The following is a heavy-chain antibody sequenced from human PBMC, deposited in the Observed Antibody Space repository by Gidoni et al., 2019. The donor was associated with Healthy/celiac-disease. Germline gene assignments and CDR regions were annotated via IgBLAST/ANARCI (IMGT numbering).Heavy chain of an antibody. V-gene: IGHV4-34*01. CDR3: ARVWGIAAARFDY. CDR2: INHSGST. D-gene: IGHD6-13*01. Sequence: QVQLQQWGAGLWKPSETLYLTCAVYGGSLSGYYWSWIRQPPGQGLEWIGEINHSGSTNYHPSLKSRVTISVDTSTNQFSLKLSSVTAADTAVYYCARVWGIAAARFDYWGQGTLVTVSS. CDR1: GGSLSGYY. J-gene: IGHJ4*02.